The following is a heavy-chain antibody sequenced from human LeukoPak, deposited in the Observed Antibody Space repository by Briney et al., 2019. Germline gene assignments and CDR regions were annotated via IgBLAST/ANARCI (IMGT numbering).Heavy chain of an antibody. CDR3: ARDRTRITIFGVVIRGRNGMDV. J-gene: IGHJ6*02. Sequence: SETLSLTCAVYGGSFSGYYWSWIRQPPGKGLEWIGEINHSGSTNYNPSLKSRVTMSVDTSKNQFSLKLSSVTAADTAVYYCARDRTRITIFGVVIRGRNGMDVWGQGTTVTVSS. CDR1: GGSFSGYY. D-gene: IGHD3-3*01. CDR2: INHSGST. V-gene: IGHV4-34*01.